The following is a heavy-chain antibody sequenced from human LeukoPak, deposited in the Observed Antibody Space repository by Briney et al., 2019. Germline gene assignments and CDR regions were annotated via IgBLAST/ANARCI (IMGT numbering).Heavy chain of an antibody. V-gene: IGHV3-9*01. J-gene: IGHJ5*02. CDR1: GFTFDDYA. CDR3: AKAYYYGSGSYGDSWFDP. D-gene: IGHD3-10*01. Sequence: GGSLRLSCAASGFTFDDYAMHWVRQAPGKGLEWVSGISWNSGSIGYADSVKGRFTISRDNAKNSLYLQMNSLRAEDTALYYCAKAYYYGSGSYGDSWFDPWGQGTLVTVSS. CDR2: ISWNSGSI.